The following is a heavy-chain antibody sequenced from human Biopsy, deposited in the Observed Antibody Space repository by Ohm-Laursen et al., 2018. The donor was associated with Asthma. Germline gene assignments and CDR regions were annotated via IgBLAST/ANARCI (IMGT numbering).Heavy chain of an antibody. J-gene: IGHJ6*02. D-gene: IGHD3-22*01. CDR2: LFHSGTT. CDR1: YGSITSGGYY. CDR3: ARMNTMIQAANYYSYAMDV. Sequence: TLSLTCAVSYGSITSGGYYWTWIRQHPGKGLEWIAYLFHSGTTYYNPSLKSRVTISVDRSKRQFSPKVNSVTAADTAVYYCARMNTMIQAANYYSYAMDVWGQGTTVTVSS. V-gene: IGHV4-30-2*01.